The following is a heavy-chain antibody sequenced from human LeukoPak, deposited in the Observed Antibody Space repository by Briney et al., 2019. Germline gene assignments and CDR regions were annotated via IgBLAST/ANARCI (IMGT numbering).Heavy chain of an antibody. D-gene: IGHD6-19*01. Sequence: GGSLRLSCAASGFTFSSYWMYWVRQGPGKGLVWVSRINSDGSSTSYADSVKGRFTISRDNAKNTLYLHMNSLRAEDTAVYYCARVLYSSGWYYFDYWGQGTLVTVSS. CDR2: INSDGSST. CDR1: GFTFSSYW. V-gene: IGHV3-74*01. CDR3: ARVLYSSGWYYFDY. J-gene: IGHJ4*02.